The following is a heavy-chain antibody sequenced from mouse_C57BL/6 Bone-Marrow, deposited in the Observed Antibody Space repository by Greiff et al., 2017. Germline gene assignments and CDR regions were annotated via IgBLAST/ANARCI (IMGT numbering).Heavy chain of an antibody. CDR3: ARDGYKGFDY. D-gene: IGHD2-3*01. CDR2: INPNNGGT. Sequence: EVQLQQSGPELVKPGASVKISCKASGYTFTDYYMNWVKQSHGKSLEWIGDINPNNGGTSYNQKFKGKATLTVDKSSSTAYMELRSLTSEDSAVYYCARDGYKGFDYWGQGTTLTGSS. CDR1: GYTFTDYY. V-gene: IGHV1-26*01. J-gene: IGHJ2*01.